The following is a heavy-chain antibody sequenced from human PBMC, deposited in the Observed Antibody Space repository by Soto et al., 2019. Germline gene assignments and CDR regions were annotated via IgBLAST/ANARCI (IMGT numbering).Heavy chain of an antibody. V-gene: IGHV3-23*01. J-gene: IGHJ4*02. Sequence: EVQLLESGGGLVQPGGSLRLSCAASGFTFSNSALRWVRQAPGKGLEWVSSITDSGVSTYYTYSVKGRFTISRDNSKNTLFVQMNSLRADDTAVYYCVAGEFFDYWGQGTLVTVSS. CDR3: VAGEFFDY. CDR2: ITDSGVST. D-gene: IGHD3-16*01. CDR1: GFTFSNSA.